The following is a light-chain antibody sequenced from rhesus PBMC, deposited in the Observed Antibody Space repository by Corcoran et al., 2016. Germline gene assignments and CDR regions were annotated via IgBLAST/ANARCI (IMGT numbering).Light chain of an antibody. J-gene: IGKJ3*01. V-gene: IGKV2-104*01. CDR1: QSLLDSEDGNTY. Sequence: DIVMTQTPLSLPVTLGEPASIPCRSSQSLLDSEDGNTYLEWYLQKPGQSPQLLLYEVANRASGVPERFSGSGSDTDFTLKISRVEAEDVGVYYCMQALEFPFTFGPGTKLDIK. CDR2: EVA. CDR3: MQALEFPFT.